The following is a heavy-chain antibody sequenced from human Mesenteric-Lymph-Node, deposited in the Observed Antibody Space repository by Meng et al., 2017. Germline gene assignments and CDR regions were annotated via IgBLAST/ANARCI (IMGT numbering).Heavy chain of an antibody. Sequence: QLRASGPALVKPSGTLSLTCAVCGGSISISPWWRWVRQPPGKGLEWIGEIYHSGGTNYNPSLRGRVTISLDKSKNQFSLTLRSVTAADTAVYYCARVGQWLPIDYWGQGTLVTVSS. CDR3: ARVGQWLPIDY. J-gene: IGHJ4*02. V-gene: IGHV4-4*02. CDR2: IYHSGGT. CDR1: GGSISISPW. D-gene: IGHD6-19*01.